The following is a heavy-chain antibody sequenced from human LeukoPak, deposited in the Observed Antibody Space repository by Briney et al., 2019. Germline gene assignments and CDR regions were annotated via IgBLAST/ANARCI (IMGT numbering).Heavy chain of an antibody. CDR1: GYTFTSYG. CDR2: INAGNGNT. J-gene: IGHJ4*02. V-gene: IGHV1-3*01. Sequence: ASVKVSCKASGYTFTSYGMHWVRQAPGQRLEWMGWINAGNGNTKYSQKFQGRVTITRDTSASTAYMELSSLRSEDTAVYYCARGDLSYSGSRPPLDYWGQGTLVTVSS. CDR3: ARGDLSYSGSRPPLDY. D-gene: IGHD1-26*01.